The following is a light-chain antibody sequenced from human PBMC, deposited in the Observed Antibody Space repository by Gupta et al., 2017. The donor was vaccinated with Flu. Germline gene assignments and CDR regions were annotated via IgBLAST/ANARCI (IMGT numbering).Light chain of an antibody. Sequence: QSVLTQPPSVSASPGQKVTVSCSVSSSNIGGNYVCWYQQLPGAAPELLIFDNAKRPSGIPARFSGSKSGTSATLVITGLQPGDEADYYCATWDSRLSGVVFGGGTKVTVL. J-gene: IGLJ2*01. CDR2: DNA. CDR3: ATWDSRLSGVV. CDR1: SSNIGGNY. V-gene: IGLV1-51*01.